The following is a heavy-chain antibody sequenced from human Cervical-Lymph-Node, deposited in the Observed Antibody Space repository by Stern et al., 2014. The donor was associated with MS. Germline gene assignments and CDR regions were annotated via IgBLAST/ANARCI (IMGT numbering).Heavy chain of an antibody. J-gene: IGHJ6*02. V-gene: IGHV3-9*01. CDR1: GFTFDDYA. CDR3: AKDIGGSGWYNKGTRWFAYYYGMDV. CDR2: ISWNSGTI. D-gene: IGHD6-19*01. Sequence: QLVESGGGLVQPGRSLRLSCAASGFTFDDYAMHWVRQAPGKGLEWVSTISWNSGTIASADSVKGRFTISRDNAKNSLYLQMNSLRPEDTAFYFCAKDIGGSGWYNKGTRWFAYYYGMDVWGQGTTVTVSS.